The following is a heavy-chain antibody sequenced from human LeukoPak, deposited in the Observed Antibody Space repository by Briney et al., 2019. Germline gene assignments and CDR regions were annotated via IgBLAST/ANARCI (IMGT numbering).Heavy chain of an antibody. D-gene: IGHD3-3*01. CDR3: ARERFLEWLLMNRGSYFDY. CDR1: GGSFSGYY. J-gene: IGHJ4*02. CDR2: INHSGST. Sequence: SETLSLTCAVYGGSFSGYYWRWIRQPPGKGLEWIGEINHSGSTNYNPSLKSRVTISVDTSKNQFSLKLSSVTAADTAVYYCARERFLEWLLMNRGSYFDYWGQGTLVTVSS. V-gene: IGHV4-34*01.